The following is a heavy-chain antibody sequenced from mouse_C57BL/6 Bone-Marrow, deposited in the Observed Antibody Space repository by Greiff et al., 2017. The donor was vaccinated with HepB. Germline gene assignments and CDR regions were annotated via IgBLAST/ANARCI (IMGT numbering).Heavy chain of an antibody. Sequence: VQLQQSGPVLVKPGASVQMSCKASGYTFTDYYMNWVKQSHGKSLEWIGVINPYNGGTSYNQKFKGKATLTVDKSSSTAYMELNSLTSEDSAVYYCARGYYDYFYAMDYWGQGTSVTVSS. CDR1: GYTFTDYY. V-gene: IGHV1-19*01. D-gene: IGHD2-4*01. CDR2: INPYNGGT. J-gene: IGHJ4*01. CDR3: ARGYYDYFYAMDY.